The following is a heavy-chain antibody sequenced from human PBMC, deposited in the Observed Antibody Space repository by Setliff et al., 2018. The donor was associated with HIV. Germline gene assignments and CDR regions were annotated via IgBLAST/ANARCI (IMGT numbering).Heavy chain of an antibody. Sequence: GASVKVSCKASGYTFTTYAMHWVRQAPGQRLEWMGWINAGNGNTKYSQKFQGRVTITRDTSASTAYMELSSLRSEDTAVYYCARDASYYSSGCQDYWGQGTLVTVSS. CDR2: INAGNGNT. CDR1: GYTFTTYA. J-gene: IGHJ4*02. CDR3: ARDASYYSSGCQDY. D-gene: IGHD3-22*01. V-gene: IGHV1-3*01.